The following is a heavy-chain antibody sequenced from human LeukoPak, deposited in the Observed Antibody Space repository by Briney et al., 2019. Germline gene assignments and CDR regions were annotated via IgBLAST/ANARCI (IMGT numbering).Heavy chain of an antibody. J-gene: IGHJ4*02. D-gene: IGHD3-10*01. V-gene: IGHV3-33*01. CDR2: IWYDGSNK. Sequence: PGGSLRLSCAASGFTFSSYGMHWVRQAPGKGLEWVAVIWYDGSNKYYADSVKGRFTISRDNSKNTLYLQMNSLRAEDTAVYYCARDLDYGSGSYYPPLGYWGQGTLVTVSS. CDR3: ARDLDYGSGSYYPPLGY. CDR1: GFTFSSYG.